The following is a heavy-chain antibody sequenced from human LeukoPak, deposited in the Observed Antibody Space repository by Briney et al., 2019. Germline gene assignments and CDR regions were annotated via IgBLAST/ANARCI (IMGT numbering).Heavy chain of an antibody. J-gene: IGHJ4*02. CDR2: ISYDGSNK. CDR1: GFTFSSYG. V-gene: IGHV3-30*18. Sequence: GGSLRLSCAASGFTFSSYGMHWVRQAPGKGLEWVAVISYDGSNKYYADSVKGRFTISRGNSKNTLYLQMNSLRAEDTAVYYCAKDPFPSMIVVEGPDYWGQGTLVTVSS. D-gene: IGHD3-22*01. CDR3: AKDPFPSMIVVEGPDY.